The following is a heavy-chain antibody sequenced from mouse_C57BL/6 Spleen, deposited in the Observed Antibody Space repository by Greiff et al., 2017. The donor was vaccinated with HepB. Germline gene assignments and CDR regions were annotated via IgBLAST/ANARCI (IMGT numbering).Heavy chain of an antibody. CDR2: ISNLAYSI. V-gene: IGHV5-15*01. J-gene: IGHJ4*01. Sequence: EVMLVESGGGLVQPGGSLKLSCAASGFTFSDYGMAWVRQAPRKGPEWVAFISNLAYSIYYADTVTGRFTISRENAKNTLYLEMSSLRSEDTAMYYCARLPVSGAMDYWGQGTSVTVSS. CDR3: ARLPVSGAMDY. D-gene: IGHD6-1*01. CDR1: GFTFSDYG.